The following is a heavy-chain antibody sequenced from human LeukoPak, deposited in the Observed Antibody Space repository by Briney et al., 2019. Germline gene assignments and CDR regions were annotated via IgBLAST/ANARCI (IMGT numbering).Heavy chain of an antibody. CDR1: GGSISSSSYY. Sequence: SETLSLTCTVSGGSISSSSYYWGWIRQPPGKGLEWIGSIYYSGSTYYNPSLKSRVTISVDTSKNQFSLKLSSVTAADTAVYYCARHRLEGSGSYYGYYCYYGMDVWGQGTTVPVSS. CDR2: IYYSGST. CDR3: ARHRLEGSGSYYGYYCYYGMDV. D-gene: IGHD1-26*01. V-gene: IGHV4-39*01. J-gene: IGHJ6*02.